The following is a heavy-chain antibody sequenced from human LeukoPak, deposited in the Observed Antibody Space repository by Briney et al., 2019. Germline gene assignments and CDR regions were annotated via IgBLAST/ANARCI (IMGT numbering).Heavy chain of an antibody. Sequence: ASVKVSCKASGYTFTSYGISWVRQAPGQGLEWMGWMNPNSGNTGYAQKFQGRVTMTRNTSISTAYMELSSLRSEDTAVYYCARARLGGWFDPWGQGTLVTVSS. CDR3: ARARLGGWFDP. V-gene: IGHV1-8*02. CDR2: MNPNSGNT. CDR1: GYTFTSYG. D-gene: IGHD2-15*01. J-gene: IGHJ5*02.